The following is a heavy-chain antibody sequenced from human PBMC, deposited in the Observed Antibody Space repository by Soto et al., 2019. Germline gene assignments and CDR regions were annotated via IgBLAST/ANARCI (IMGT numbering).Heavy chain of an antibody. Sequence: QVQLQQWGAGLLKPSETLSLTCAVYGGSFSGYYWSWIRQPPGKGLEWIGEINHSGSTNYNPSLKSRVTISVDTSKNQFSLKLSSVTAADTAVYYCAEEAYCGGDCYSPRLNTWGLGTLVTVSS. V-gene: IGHV4-34*01. J-gene: IGHJ5*02. CDR2: INHSGST. D-gene: IGHD2-21*02. CDR3: AEEAYCGGDCYSPRLNT. CDR1: GGSFSGYY.